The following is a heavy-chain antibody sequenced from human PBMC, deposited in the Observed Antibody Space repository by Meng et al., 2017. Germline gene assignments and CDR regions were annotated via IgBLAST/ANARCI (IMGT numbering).Heavy chain of an antibody. CDR3: ARDLSGYSYFDY. J-gene: IGHJ4*02. CDR2: ITRSSSYI. CDR1: GFTFSSYS. D-gene: IGHD5-24*01. Sequence: EVQLVESGGGLVKPGGSMRLSFAASGFTFSSYSMNWVRQAPGKGLEWVSSITRSSSYIYYADSVKGRFTISRDNAKNSVYLQINSLRAEDTAVYYCARDLSGYSYFDYWGQGTLVTVSS. V-gene: IGHV3-21*01.